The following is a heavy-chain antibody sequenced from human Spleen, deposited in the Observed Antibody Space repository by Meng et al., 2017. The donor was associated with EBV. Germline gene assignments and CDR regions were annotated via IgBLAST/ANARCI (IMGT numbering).Heavy chain of an antibody. CDR2: IIPTFGTT. D-gene: IGHD6-19*01. CDR1: GGTLSSQG. J-gene: IGHJ4*02. CDR3: ARLCENKRLLAGFDY. Sequence: VQLGQSGAEVKKPGSSVKVSCEASGGTLSSQGISWVRQDPGQGPEWMGGIIPTFGTTNYAQKFQGRLTITADASTNTIYLELSSLRSEDTAVYYCARLCENKRLLAGFDYWGQGTLVTVSS. V-gene: IGHV1-69*01.